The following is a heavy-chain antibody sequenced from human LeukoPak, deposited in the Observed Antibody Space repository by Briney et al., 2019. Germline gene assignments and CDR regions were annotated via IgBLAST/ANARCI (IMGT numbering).Heavy chain of an antibody. CDR3: AKDGAWLRFDD. V-gene: IGHV3-30*04. J-gene: IGHJ4*02. CDR1: GFTFSSYA. CDR2: ISYDGSTK. D-gene: IGHD5-12*01. Sequence: QPGGSLRLSCAASGFTFSSYAIHWVRQAPGKGLEWVALISYDGSTKYSTDSVKGRFTISRDDSKNTLYLQMNNLRAEDTAVYYCAKDGAWLRFDDWGQGILVTVSS.